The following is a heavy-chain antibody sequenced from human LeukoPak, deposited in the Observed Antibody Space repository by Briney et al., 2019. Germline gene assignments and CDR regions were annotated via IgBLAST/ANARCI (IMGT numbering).Heavy chain of an antibody. CDR2: IYYSGST. CDR1: GASILNYY. Sequence: SGTLSLTCTVSGASILNYYWSWVRQSPGKGLEGIGYIYYSGSTNYNPSLESRVAMSVDTSKNQFSLRLSSVTAADTAIYYCARRYSSSWYVGFFDPWGQGTLVTVSS. V-gene: IGHV4-59*08. D-gene: IGHD6-13*01. CDR3: ARRYSSSWYVGFFDP. J-gene: IGHJ5*02.